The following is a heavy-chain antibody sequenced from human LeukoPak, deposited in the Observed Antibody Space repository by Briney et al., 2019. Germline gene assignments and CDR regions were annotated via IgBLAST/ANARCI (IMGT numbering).Heavy chain of an antibody. CDR2: INPSGGST. V-gene: IGHV1-46*01. Sequence: GASVKVSCKASGYTFTTYYMHWVRQAPGQGLEWMGIINPSGGSTTYAQNFQGRVTMTTDTSTSTAYMELRSLRSDDTAVYYCARAPDIGYDFWSGYYYYFDYWGQGTLVTVSS. CDR3: ARAPDIGYDFWSGYYYYFDY. J-gene: IGHJ4*02. CDR1: GYTFTTYY. D-gene: IGHD3-3*01.